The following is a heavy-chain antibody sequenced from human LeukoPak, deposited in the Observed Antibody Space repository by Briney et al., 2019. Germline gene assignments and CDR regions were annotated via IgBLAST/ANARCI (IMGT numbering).Heavy chain of an antibody. D-gene: IGHD5-24*01. V-gene: IGHV1-18*01. CDR1: GCTFTNQG. J-gene: IGHJ3*02. CDR3: ARGSVRDSYSYAFDI. CDR2: ISDYDGNT. Sequence: ASVKVSCKASGCTFTNQGFNWVRQAPGQGLEYMGWISDYDGNTNYAQKVQGRVTMTADISTSTAYMELRSVISDDTAVYYCARGSVRDSYSYAFDIWGQGKMVTVSS.